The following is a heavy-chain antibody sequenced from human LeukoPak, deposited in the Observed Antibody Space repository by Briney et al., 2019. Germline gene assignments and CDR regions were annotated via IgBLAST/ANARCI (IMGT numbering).Heavy chain of an antibody. CDR2: IYYSGST. J-gene: IGHJ4*02. V-gene: IGHV4-31*03. CDR1: GGSISSGGYY. CDR3: GRDESRPGYYDSSGSRY. D-gene: IGHD3-22*01. Sequence: SQTLSLTCTVSGGSISSGGYYWSWIRQHPGKGLEWIGYIYYSGSTYYNPSLKSRVTISVDTSKNQFSLKLSSVTAADTAVYYCGRDESRPGYYDSSGSRYWGQGTLVTVSS.